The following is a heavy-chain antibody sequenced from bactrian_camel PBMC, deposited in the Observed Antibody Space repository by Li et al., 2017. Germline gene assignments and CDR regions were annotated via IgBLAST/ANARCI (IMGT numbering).Heavy chain of an antibody. CDR1: GSTFGNYD. CDR3: AADSHKDVSDLRCDL. CDR2: LMSSGGTT. J-gene: IGHJ4*01. D-gene: IGHD6*01. Sequence: QLESGGGTLQPGGSLRLSCVASGSTFGNYDMSWVRQTPGKGLEWVAGLMSSGGTTVYADDVKGRFTIYEDNAKTAVYLQMRDLKPEDTASYYCAADSHKDVSDLRCDLWGQGTQVTVS. V-gene: IGHV3S40*01.